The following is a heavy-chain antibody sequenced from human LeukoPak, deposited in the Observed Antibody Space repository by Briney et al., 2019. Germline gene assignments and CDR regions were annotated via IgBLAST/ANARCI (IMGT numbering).Heavy chain of an antibody. CDR3: ARVRAGYCTSTSCYTGMDV. CDR1: GFTFSSYG. J-gene: IGHJ6*02. V-gene: IGHV3-30*03. CDR2: ISYDGSNE. D-gene: IGHD2-2*01. Sequence: GGSLRLSCAASGFTFSSYGMHWVRQAPGKGLEWVALISYDGSNEYYADSVRGRFTISRDNSKFTLYMQMNSLRAEDTAVYYCARVRAGYCTSTSCYTGMDVWGQGTTVTVTS.